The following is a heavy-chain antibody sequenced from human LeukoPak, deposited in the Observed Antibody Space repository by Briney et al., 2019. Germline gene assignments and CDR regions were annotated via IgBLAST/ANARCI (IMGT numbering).Heavy chain of an antibody. D-gene: IGHD3-22*01. J-gene: IGHJ6*02. CDR1: GFTFSSYS. Sequence: PGGSLRLSCAASGFTFSSYSMSWVRQAPGKGLEWVSVIADSDDSSIYADSVKGRFTISRDNSKNTVCLQMNSLRAEDTAVYYCAKGSAYYNYYYYSMDVWGQGTTVTVSS. CDR3: AKGSAYYNYYYYSMDV. V-gene: IGHV3-23*01. CDR2: IADSDDSS.